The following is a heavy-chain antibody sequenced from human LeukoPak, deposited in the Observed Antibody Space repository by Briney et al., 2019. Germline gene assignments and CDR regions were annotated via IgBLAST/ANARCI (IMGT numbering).Heavy chain of an antibody. Sequence: GGSLRLSCAASGFSFSSYAMSWVRQAPGKGLEWVSAISGRGGSTYYADSVKGRFTISRDNSKNTLYLQMNSLRAEDAAVYYCAKDRGSGWPQFDYWGQGSLVTVSS. D-gene: IGHD6-19*01. J-gene: IGHJ4*02. CDR3: AKDRGSGWPQFDY. CDR1: GFSFSSYA. V-gene: IGHV3-23*01. CDR2: ISGRGGST.